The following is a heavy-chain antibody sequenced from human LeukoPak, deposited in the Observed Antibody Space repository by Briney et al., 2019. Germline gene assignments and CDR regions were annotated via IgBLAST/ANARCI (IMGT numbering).Heavy chain of an antibody. J-gene: IGHJ4*02. D-gene: IGHD3-16*01. V-gene: IGHV3-23*01. CDR3: ARDPSHDYVWGNLDY. CDR2: ISGSGGST. Sequence: GGSLRLSCAASGFTFSSYAMSWVRQAPGKGLEWVSAISGSGGSTYYADSVKGRSTISRDNSKNTLYLQMNSLRAEDTAVYYCARDPSHDYVWGNLDYWGQGTLVTVSS. CDR1: GFTFSSYA.